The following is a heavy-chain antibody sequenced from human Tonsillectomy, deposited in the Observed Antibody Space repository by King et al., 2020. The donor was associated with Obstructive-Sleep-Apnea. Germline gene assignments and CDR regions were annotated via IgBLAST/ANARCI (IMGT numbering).Heavy chain of an antibody. Sequence: QLQESGPGLVKPSETLSLTCTVSGGSISNYCWTWIRQPPGKGLEWIGFICDSGSTNYNPSLKSRVPTSVDTSKNQSSLKVRSVIAADTALYFCARVRRDGYNWKGYYFDYWGQGILVTVSS. J-gene: IGHJ4*02. CDR1: GGSISNYC. CDR3: ARVRRDGYNWKGYYFDY. V-gene: IGHV4-59*01. D-gene: IGHD5-24*01. CDR2: ICDSGST.